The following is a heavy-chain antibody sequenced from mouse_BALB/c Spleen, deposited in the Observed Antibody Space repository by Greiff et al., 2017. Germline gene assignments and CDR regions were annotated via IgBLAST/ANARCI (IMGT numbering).Heavy chain of an antibody. Sequence: EVKLVESGGGLVQPGGSRKLSCAASGFTFSSFGMHWVRQAPEKGLEWVAYISSGSSTIYYADTVKGRFTISRDNPKNTLFLQMTSIRSEDTAMYYCARTRFAYWGQGTLVTVSA. CDR1: GFTFSSFG. V-gene: IGHV5-17*02. CDR2: ISSGSSTI. J-gene: IGHJ3*01. CDR3: ARTRFAY.